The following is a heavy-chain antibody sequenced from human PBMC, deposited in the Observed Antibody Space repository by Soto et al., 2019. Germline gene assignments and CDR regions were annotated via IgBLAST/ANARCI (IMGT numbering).Heavy chain of an antibody. J-gene: IGHJ5*02. V-gene: IGHV1-69*01. CDR3: ARWPQAELWFEPTYNWFDP. CDR1: GGTFSSYA. Sequence: QVQLVQSGAEVKKPGSSVKVSCKASGGTFSSYAISWVRQAPGQGLEWMGGIIPIFGTANYAQKFQGRVTITADESKNTAYMQLSSLRSEDTAVYDCARWPQAELWFEPTYNWFDPWGQGTLVTVSS. CDR2: IIPIFGTA. D-gene: IGHD3-10*01.